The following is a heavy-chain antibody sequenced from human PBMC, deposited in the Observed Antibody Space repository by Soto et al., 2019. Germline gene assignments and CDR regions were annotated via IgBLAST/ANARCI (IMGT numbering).Heavy chain of an antibody. CDR2: IYYSGST. V-gene: IGHV4-59*01. D-gene: IGHD3-22*01. J-gene: IGHJ4*02. CDR3: ARYYFDSSGYYYGYYFDY. CDR1: GGSINSYY. Sequence: PSETLSLTCTVSGGSINSYYWSWIRQPPGKGLEWIGYIYYSGSTNYNPSLKSRVTISVDTSKNQFSLKLSSVTAADTAVYYCARYYFDSSGYYYGYYFDYWGQGTLVTVS.